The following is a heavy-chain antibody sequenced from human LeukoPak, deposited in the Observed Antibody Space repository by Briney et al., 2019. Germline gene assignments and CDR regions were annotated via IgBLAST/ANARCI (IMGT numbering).Heavy chain of an antibody. V-gene: IGHV3-11*04. D-gene: IGHD1-26*01. Sequence: GGSLRLSCAASGFTFSDYYMSWIRQAPGKGLEWVSYISSSGSTIYCADSVKGRFTISRDNAKNSLYLQMNSLRAEDTAVYYCASDRNSGSYNAPFDYWGQGTLVTVSS. CDR1: GFTFSDYY. CDR2: ISSSGSTI. CDR3: ASDRNSGSYNAPFDY. J-gene: IGHJ4*02.